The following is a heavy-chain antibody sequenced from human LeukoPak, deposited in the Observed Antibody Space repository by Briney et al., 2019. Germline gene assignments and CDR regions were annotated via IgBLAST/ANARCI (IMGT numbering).Heavy chain of an antibody. CDR1: GFTFGSYE. V-gene: IGHV3-23*01. Sequence: GGSLRLSCAASGFTFGSYEMNWVRQAPGKGLEWVSTISGSGATTYYADSVNGRFTISRDNSKNTLYLQMNSLRAEDTAVYYCAKDSRYGYRWDYDYWGQGTPVTVSS. CDR2: ISGSGATT. D-gene: IGHD5-18*01. CDR3: AKDSRYGYRWDYDY. J-gene: IGHJ4*02.